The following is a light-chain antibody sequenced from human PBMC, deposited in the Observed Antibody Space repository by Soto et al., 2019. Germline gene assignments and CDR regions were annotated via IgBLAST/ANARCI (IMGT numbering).Light chain of an antibody. V-gene: IGKV1-27*01. CDR3: QKYNSAPFT. CDR1: QGISNY. CDR2: AAS. Sequence: DIQMTQSPSSLSASVGDRVAITCRASQGISNYLAWYQQKPGKVPKLLIYAASTLQSGVPSRFSGSGSGTDFTLTIRRLQPEDVATDYCQKYNSAPFTFGPGNKVDIK. J-gene: IGKJ3*01.